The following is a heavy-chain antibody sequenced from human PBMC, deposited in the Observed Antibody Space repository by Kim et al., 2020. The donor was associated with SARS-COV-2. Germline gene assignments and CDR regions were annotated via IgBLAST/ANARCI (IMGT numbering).Heavy chain of an antibody. J-gene: IGHJ4*02. V-gene: IGHV1-24*01. CDR3: ATKGPIFGVVDFDD. D-gene: IGHD3-3*01. Sequence: AQKFQGRVTRTGDPSTATVYMELSSLRSEDTAVYYCATKGPIFGVVDFDDWGQGTLVTVSS.